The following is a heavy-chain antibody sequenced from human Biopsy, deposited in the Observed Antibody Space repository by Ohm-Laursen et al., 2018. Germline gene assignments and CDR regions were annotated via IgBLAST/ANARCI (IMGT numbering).Heavy chain of an antibody. CDR3: ARDRIAYCTATSCDNFGLDV. V-gene: IGHV4-59*01. J-gene: IGHJ6*02. CDR1: SDSINLYY. Sequence: TLSLTCTVSSDSINLYYWGWIRQSPGKGLEWIGYINHSGHTNYNPSLKSRLTMSVDTSKNQFSLKLTSVTAADTAVYYCARDRIAYCTATSCDNFGLDVWGQGTTVTVSS. CDR2: INHSGHT. D-gene: IGHD2-8*02.